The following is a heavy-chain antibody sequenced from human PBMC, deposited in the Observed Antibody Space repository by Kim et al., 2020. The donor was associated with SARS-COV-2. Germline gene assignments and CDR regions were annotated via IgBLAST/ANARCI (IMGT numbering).Heavy chain of an antibody. CDR3: AHRQGSSRSFDY. J-gene: IGHJ4*02. Sequence: RYSPSLKRRLTITKDTSKNQVVLTMTNMDPVDTATYYCAHRQGSSRSFDYWGQGTLVTVSS. D-gene: IGHD6-13*01. V-gene: IGHV2-5*01.